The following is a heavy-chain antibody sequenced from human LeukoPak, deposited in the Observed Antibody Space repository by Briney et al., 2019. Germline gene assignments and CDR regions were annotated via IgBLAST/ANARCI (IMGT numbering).Heavy chain of an antibody. CDR3: AREAGYYHSSNRDAFDI. CDR1: GFTFSSYT. J-gene: IGHJ3*02. D-gene: IGHD3-22*01. V-gene: IGHV3-21*01. Sequence: GGSLGLSCAASGFTFSSYTMNWVRQAPRKGLERVSSISSNGYYIYYADSLRGRFTISRDNAKNSLYLQVNSLRAEDTAVYYCAREAGYYHSSNRDAFDIWGQGTMVTVSS. CDR2: ISSNGYYI.